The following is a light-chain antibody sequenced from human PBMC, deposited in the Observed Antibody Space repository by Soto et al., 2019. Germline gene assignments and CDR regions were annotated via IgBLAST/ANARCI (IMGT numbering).Light chain of an antibody. CDR1: ISDVGGYNY. V-gene: IGLV2-8*01. J-gene: IGLJ1*01. CDR2: EVN. CDR3: SSYAGNNNFL. Sequence: QSVLTQPPSASGSPGQSVTFSCTGTISDVGGYNYVSWYQQHPGKAPKLMSYEVNKRPSGVPDRFSGSKSGNTASLTVSGLQAEDEADYYCSSYAGNNNFLFGSGTKLTVL.